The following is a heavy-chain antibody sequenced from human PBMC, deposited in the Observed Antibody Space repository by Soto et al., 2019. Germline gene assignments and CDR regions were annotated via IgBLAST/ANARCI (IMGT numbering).Heavy chain of an antibody. V-gene: IGHV3-23*01. CDR1: GFTFSNYA. CDR3: AFDSSGYSRLDY. D-gene: IGHD3-22*01. Sequence: GGSLRLSCAASGFTFSNYAMNWVRQAPGKGLEWVSIISGFGDTAYYADSVKGRFTISRDNSKNRLFLQMNNLRAEDTAMYYCAFDSSGYSRLDYWAQGTLVTVSS. J-gene: IGHJ4*02. CDR2: ISGFGDTA.